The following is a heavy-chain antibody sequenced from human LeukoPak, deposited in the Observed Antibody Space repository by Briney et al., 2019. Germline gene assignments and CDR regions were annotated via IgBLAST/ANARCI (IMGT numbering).Heavy chain of an antibody. Sequence: PGGSLRLSCAASGFTFSSYDMHWVRQTTGRGLEWVSGIGTAGDTYSPGSVKGRFTISRENAKNSLYLQMNSLRAGDTAVYYCAERTDYGGSHWGQGTLVTVSS. D-gene: IGHD4-23*01. V-gene: IGHV3-13*01. J-gene: IGHJ4*02. CDR1: GFTFSSYD. CDR3: AERTDYGGSH. CDR2: IGTAGDT.